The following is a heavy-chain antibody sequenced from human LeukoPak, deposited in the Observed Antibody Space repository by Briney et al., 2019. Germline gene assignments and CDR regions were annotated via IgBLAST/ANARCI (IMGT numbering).Heavy chain of an antibody. CDR1: GGTFSSYA. D-gene: IGHD3-3*01. V-gene: IGHV1-69*05. Sequence: SVKVSCKASGGTFSSYAISWVRQAPGQGLEWMGGIIPIFGTANYAQKFQGRVTITTDESTSTAYMELSSLRSEDTAVYHCARENTIFGVDRGGWFDPWGQGTLVTVSS. J-gene: IGHJ5*02. CDR2: IIPIFGTA. CDR3: ARENTIFGVDRGGWFDP.